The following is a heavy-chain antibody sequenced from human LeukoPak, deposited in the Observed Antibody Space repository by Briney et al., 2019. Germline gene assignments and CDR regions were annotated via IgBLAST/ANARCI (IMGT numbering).Heavy chain of an antibody. CDR2: ISAYNGNT. D-gene: IGHD1-1*01. CDR3: ARGETTWYTSADY. CDR1: GYTFTSYD. J-gene: IGHJ4*02. V-gene: IGHV1-18*01. Sequence: ASVKVSCKASGYTFTSYDIIWVRQAPGQGLEWMGWISAYNGNTNYAQKLQGRVTMTIDTSTSTAYMELRSLRSDDTAVYYCARGETTWYTSADYWGQGTLVIVSS.